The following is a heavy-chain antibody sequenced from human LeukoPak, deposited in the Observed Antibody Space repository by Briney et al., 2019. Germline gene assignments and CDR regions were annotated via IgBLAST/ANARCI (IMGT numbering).Heavy chain of an antibody. CDR3: ARDFGLSVFYYYGMDV. CDR1: GYTFTGYY. D-gene: IGHD3-3*01. V-gene: IGHV1-2*06. J-gene: IGHJ6*02. Sequence: ASVKVSCKASGYTFTGYYMHWVRQAPGQGLGWMGRINPNSGGTNYAQKFQGRVTMTRDTSISTAYMELSRLRSDDTAVYYCARDFGLSVFYYYGMDVWGQGTTVTVSS. CDR2: INPNSGGT.